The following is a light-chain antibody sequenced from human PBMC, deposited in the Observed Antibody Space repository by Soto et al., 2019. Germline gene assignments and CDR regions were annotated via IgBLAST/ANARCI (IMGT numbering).Light chain of an antibody. Sequence: EIVMTQSPLSLPVTPGEPASISCKSSQSLLHSNGYNYLDWYLQKPGQSPQLLIYAGSNRASGVPDRFSGSGSGTDFTRKISRVEAEDVEVYYCMQALQAPFPFGPGTKVDIK. J-gene: IGKJ3*01. CDR2: AGS. CDR1: QSLLHSNGYNY. CDR3: MQALQAPFP. V-gene: IGKV2-28*01.